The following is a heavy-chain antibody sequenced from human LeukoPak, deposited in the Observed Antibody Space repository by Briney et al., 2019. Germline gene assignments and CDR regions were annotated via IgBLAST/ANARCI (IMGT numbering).Heavy chain of an antibody. J-gene: IGHJ3*02. V-gene: IGHV1-8*03. Sequence: ASMKVSCKTSGYTFTSYDINWVRQATGQGLEWMGWMNPNSGNTGYAQKFQGRVTITRNTSISTAYMEMSRLRSDDTAVYYCARNLWFGESSDAFDMWGQGTMVTVSS. D-gene: IGHD3-10*01. CDR3: ARNLWFGESSDAFDM. CDR1: GYTFTSYD. CDR2: MNPNSGNT.